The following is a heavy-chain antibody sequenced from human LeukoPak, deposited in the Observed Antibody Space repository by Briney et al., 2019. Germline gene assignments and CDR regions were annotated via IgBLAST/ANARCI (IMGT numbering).Heavy chain of an antibody. V-gene: IGHV1-2*06. D-gene: IGHD2-2*01. Sequence: GASVKVSCKASGYTFTGYHMHWVRQAPGQGLEWMGRINPNTGGTDYAQKFQGRVTMTRDTSISTAYMDLSRQRSDDTAVYYCARDYCSSTSCLFDYWGQGTLVTVSS. J-gene: IGHJ4*02. CDR3: ARDYCSSTSCLFDY. CDR2: INPNTGGT. CDR1: GYTFTGYH.